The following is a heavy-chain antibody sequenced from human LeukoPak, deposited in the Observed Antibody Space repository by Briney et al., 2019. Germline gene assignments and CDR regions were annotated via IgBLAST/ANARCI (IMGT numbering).Heavy chain of an antibody. Sequence: GASVKVSCKAYGYTFMSHGISWVRQAPGQGLEWMGWISGSSSNTNYAQRLQGRVTMTTDTSTTTAYMELRSLRSDDTAVYYCERATGTWGHDGFDIWGQGTMVTVSS. CDR1: GYTFMSHG. CDR2: ISGSSSNT. D-gene: IGHD3-16*01. V-gene: IGHV1-18*01. CDR3: ERATGTWGHDGFDI. J-gene: IGHJ3*02.